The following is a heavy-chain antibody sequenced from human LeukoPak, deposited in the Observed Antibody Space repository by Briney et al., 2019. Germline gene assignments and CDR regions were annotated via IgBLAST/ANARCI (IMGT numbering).Heavy chain of an antibody. D-gene: IGHD5-18*01. Sequence: GGSLRLSCAASGFTFSSYGMHWVRQAPGKGLEWVANIKQDGSEKYYVDSVKGRFTISRDNAKNSLYLQMNSLRAEDTAVYYCSTAMVKGEKDAFDIWGQGTMVTVSS. CDR2: IKQDGSEK. CDR1: GFTFSSYG. CDR3: STAMVKGEKDAFDI. V-gene: IGHV3-7*01. J-gene: IGHJ3*02.